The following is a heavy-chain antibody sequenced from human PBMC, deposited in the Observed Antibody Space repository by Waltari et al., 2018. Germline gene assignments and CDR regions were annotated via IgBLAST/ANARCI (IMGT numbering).Heavy chain of an antibody. CDR3: ATAERDYYDSSGYHFPAFDY. Sequence: QVQLVQSGAAVKKPGSSVKVSCKASGGTFSSYAISWVRQAPGQGLEWMGGIIPIFGTANYAQKFQGRVTITADESTSTAYMELSSLRSEDTAVYYCATAERDYYDSSGYHFPAFDYWGQGTLVTVSS. V-gene: IGHV1-69*01. D-gene: IGHD3-22*01. CDR1: GGTFSSYA. J-gene: IGHJ4*02. CDR2: IIPIFGTA.